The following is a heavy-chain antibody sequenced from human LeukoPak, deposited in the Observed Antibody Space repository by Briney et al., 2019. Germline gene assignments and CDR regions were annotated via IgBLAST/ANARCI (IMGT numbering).Heavy chain of an antibody. D-gene: IGHD3-10*01. CDR3: ARTYGSGSYYGY. CDR1: GYTFTSYD. Sequence: ASVKVSCKASGYTFTSYDINWVRQATGQGLEWMGWMNPNSGNTGNAQKFQGRVTITRNTSISTAYMELSSLRSEDTAVYYCARTYGSGSYYGYWGQGTLVTVSS. CDR2: MNPNSGNT. V-gene: IGHV1-8*03. J-gene: IGHJ4*02.